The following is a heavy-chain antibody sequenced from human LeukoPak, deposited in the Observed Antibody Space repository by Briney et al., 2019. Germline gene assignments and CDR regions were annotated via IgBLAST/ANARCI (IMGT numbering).Heavy chain of an antibody. CDR2: ISSSGSTI. CDR1: GFTFSDYY. D-gene: IGHD3-22*01. CDR3: ARDNDFYDSSGYYDY. Sequence: GGSLRLSCAASGFTFSDYYMSWIRQAPGKGLEWVSYISSSGSTIYYADSVKGRFTISRDNAKNSLYLQMNSLRAEDTAVYYCARDNDFYDSSGYYDYWGQGTLVTVSS. V-gene: IGHV3-11*01. J-gene: IGHJ4*02.